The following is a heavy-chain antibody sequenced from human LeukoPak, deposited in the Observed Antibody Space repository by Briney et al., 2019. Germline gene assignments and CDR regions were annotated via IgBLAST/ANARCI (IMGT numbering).Heavy chain of an antibody. CDR1: GGSISSSSYY. CDR3: VREETVAGGRGAFDI. Sequence: SETLSLTCTVSGGSISSSSYYWGWIRQPPGKGLEWIGSIYYSGSTYYNPSLKSRVTISVDRSKNQFSLKLSSVTVADTAVYYCVREETVAGGRGAFDIWGQGTMVTVSS. CDR2: IYYSGST. V-gene: IGHV4-39*07. J-gene: IGHJ3*02. D-gene: IGHD6-19*01.